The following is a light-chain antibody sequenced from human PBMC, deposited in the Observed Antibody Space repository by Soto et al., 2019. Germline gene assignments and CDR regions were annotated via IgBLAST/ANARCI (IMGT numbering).Light chain of an antibody. Sequence: DIQMTQSPSTLSASVGDRVTITCRAIQSISSWLSWYQQKPGKAPKLLIHKASSLQSGVPSRFSGSGSGTEVTLTIISLQPDDFATYYCQQYKSYPYTFGQGTKLEIK. CDR2: KAS. CDR1: QSISSW. CDR3: QQYKSYPYT. J-gene: IGKJ2*01. V-gene: IGKV1-5*03.